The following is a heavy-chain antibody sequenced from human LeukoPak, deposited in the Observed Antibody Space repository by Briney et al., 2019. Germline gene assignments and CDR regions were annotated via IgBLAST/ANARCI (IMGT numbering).Heavy chain of an antibody. Sequence: PSETLSLTCTVSGGSISSGGYYWSWIRQHPGKGLEWIGEINHSGSTNYNPSLKSRVTISVDTSKNQFSLKLSSVTAADTAVYYCARGRGYYGSGSYPLDVWGQGTTVTVSS. CDR3: ARGRGYYGSGSYPLDV. J-gene: IGHJ6*02. CDR2: INHSGST. D-gene: IGHD3-10*01. V-gene: IGHV4-31*03. CDR1: GGSISSGGYY.